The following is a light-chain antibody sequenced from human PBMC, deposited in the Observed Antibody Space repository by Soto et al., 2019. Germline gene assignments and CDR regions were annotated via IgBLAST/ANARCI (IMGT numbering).Light chain of an antibody. CDR2: DAS. CDR1: QSVSSY. V-gene: IGKV3-11*01. Sequence: EIVLTQSPATLSLSPGERATLSCRASQSVSSYLAWYQQKPGQAPRLLIYDASNRATSIPARFSGSGSGTDFTLTISSLEPEDFAVYYCQQRSNWPPTFGPVTKVDIK. CDR3: QQRSNWPPT. J-gene: IGKJ3*01.